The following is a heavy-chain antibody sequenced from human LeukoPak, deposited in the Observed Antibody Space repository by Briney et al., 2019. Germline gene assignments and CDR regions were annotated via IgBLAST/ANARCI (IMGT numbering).Heavy chain of an antibody. Sequence: GASVKVSCTASGYTSTSYDINSVRQATGQGLEWMGWMNPNSGNTGYAQKFQGRVTITRNTSISTAYMELSSLRSEDTAVYYCVRSLAEYFQHWGQGTLVTVSS. CDR1: GYTSTSYD. D-gene: IGHD2-15*01. J-gene: IGHJ1*01. CDR2: MNPNSGNT. CDR3: VRSLAEYFQH. V-gene: IGHV1-8*03.